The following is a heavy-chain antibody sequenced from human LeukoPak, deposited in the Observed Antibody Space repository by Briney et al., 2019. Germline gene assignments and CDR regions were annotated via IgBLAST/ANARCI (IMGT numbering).Heavy chain of an antibody. J-gene: IGHJ6*02. D-gene: IGHD3-10*01. CDR1: GFIFSSYA. Sequence: PGGSLRLSCSAWGFIFSSYAMHWVRQAPGGGLEYVSAISSNGGSTYYADSVKGRFTISRDNSKNTLYLQMSSLRAEDTAVYYCVTSMVVGMDVWGQGTTVTVSS. CDR2: ISSNGGST. CDR3: VTSMVVGMDV. V-gene: IGHV3-64D*06.